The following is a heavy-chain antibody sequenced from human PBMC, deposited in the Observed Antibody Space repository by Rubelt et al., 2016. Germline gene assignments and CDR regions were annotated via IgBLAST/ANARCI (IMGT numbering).Heavy chain of an antibody. D-gene: IGHD6-6*01. Sequence: QLQLQESGPGLVKPSETLSLTCSVSGGFISGSDYYWGWIRQPPGKGLEWIGSIYYSGITHYSPSLKSRAAISIDTSNNQFSLSLTSVTATDTAVYDCAREVGARQGSVYWGQGTLVTVSS. CDR3: AREVGARQGSVY. V-gene: IGHV4-39*07. J-gene: IGHJ4*02. CDR1: GGFISGSDYY. CDR2: IYYSGIT.